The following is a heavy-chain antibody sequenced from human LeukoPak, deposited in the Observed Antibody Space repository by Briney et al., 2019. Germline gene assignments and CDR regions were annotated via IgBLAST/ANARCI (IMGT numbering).Heavy chain of an antibody. Sequence: GGSLRLSCAASGFTFSSYPMSWVRQAPGKGLEWVSAISNNGGSTYYADSVKGRFTISRDNSRNTLYLQMNSLRAEDTAVYYCARDAARYSSGWYYDYWGQGTLVTVSS. CDR2: ISNNGGST. V-gene: IGHV3-23*01. D-gene: IGHD6-19*01. J-gene: IGHJ4*02. CDR3: ARDAARYSSGWYYDY. CDR1: GFTFSSYP.